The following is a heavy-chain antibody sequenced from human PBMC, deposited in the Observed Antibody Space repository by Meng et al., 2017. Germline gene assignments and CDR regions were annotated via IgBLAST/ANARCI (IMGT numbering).Heavy chain of an antibody. CDR2: ISGNGGST. D-gene: IGHD2-21*01. CDR1: EFTVSISA. CDR3: AKLVSYY. J-gene: IGHJ4*02. Sequence: VRLVESAVGLVQPGASRSLSCAASEFTVSISAMSWVRQAPGKGLEWVSGISGNGGSTFYADSVKGRFTISRDNSKNTLYLQMNSLRVEDTALYYCAKLVSYYWGQGTLVTVSS. V-gene: IGHV3-23*04.